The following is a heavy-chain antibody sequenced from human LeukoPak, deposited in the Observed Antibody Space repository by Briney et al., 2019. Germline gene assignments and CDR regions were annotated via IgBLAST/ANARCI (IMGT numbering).Heavy chain of an antibody. J-gene: IGHJ4*02. CDR1: GYTFTGYY. CDR2: VNPNSGGT. D-gene: IGHD3-3*01. CDR3: ARGSHYDFWSGYYRHFDY. Sequence: ASVKVSCKASGYTFTGYYMHWVRQAPGQGLEWMGWVNPNSGGTNYAQKFQGWDTMTRDTSISTAYMELSRQRSDDTAVYYCARGSHYDFWSGYYRHFDYWGQGTLVTVSS. V-gene: IGHV1-2*04.